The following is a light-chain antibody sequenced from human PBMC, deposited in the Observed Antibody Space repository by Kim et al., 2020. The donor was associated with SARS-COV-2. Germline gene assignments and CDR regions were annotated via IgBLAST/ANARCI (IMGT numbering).Light chain of an antibody. CDR3: PGWARGRGGA. J-gene: IGLJ2*01. Sequence: SYELTQPPAVSVSPGQTATITCSADKLGNTYVSWYQVRPGQSPLLVISVDRQRPSWIPERFSGANPGNTATLIISEIQVTNEADNSFPGWARGRGGAFGG. CDR2: VDR. V-gene: IGLV3-1*01. CDR1: KLGNTY.